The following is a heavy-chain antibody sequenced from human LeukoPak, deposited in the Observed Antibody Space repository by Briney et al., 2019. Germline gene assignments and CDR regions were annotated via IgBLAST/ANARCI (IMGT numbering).Heavy chain of an antibody. CDR1: NDSIISGSYY. J-gene: IGHJ3*02. D-gene: IGHD3/OR15-3a*01. Sequence: PSQTLSLTCTVTNDSIISGSYYWTWIRQPADKGLEWIGRVYITGSTNYNPSLKGRATILLDTSKNQFSLGLSSVTAADTAVYYCATESGLERAFDIWGQGTMVTVSS. V-gene: IGHV4-61*02. CDR3: ATESGLERAFDI. CDR2: VYITGST.